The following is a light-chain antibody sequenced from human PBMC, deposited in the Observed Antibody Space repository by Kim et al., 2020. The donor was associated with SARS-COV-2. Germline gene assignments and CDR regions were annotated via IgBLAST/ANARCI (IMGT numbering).Light chain of an antibody. Sequence: DIQMTQSPSTLSASVGDRVTITCRASQSISSWLAWHQQKSGKAPKLLIYKASTLESGVPSRFSGSGSGTEFTLTISSLLPDDFATYYCQPYNSYPVTFGQGTKLEI. CDR3: QPYNSYPVT. V-gene: IGKV1-5*03. CDR2: KAS. J-gene: IGKJ2*01. CDR1: QSISSW.